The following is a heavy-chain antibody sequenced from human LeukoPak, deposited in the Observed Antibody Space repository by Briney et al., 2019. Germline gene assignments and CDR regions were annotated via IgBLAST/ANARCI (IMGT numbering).Heavy chain of an antibody. J-gene: IGHJ3*02. CDR3: ARRDAGATLVYAFDI. D-gene: IGHD1-26*01. CDR1: GGSISSYY. CDR2: IYYSGST. Sequence: SETLSLTCTVSGGSISSYYWSWIRQPPGKGLEWIGYIYYSGSTNYNPSLKSRVTISVDTSKNQFSLKLSSVTAADTAVYYCARRDAGATLVYAFDIWGQGTMVTVSS. V-gene: IGHV4-59*12.